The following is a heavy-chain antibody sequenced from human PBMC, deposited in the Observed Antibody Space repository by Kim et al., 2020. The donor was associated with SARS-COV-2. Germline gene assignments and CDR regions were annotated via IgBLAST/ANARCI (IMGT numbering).Heavy chain of an antibody. J-gene: IGHJ3*02. CDR3: SRGPPHTESYWHAFDI. CDR2: IRSKANSYET. Sequence: GGSLRLSCAASGFTFSDSAMHWVRQASGKGLEWVGRIRSKANSYETAYAVSLRGRFSISRDDSKNTAFLQMNSLKTEDTAVYYCSRGPPHTESYWHAFDIWGQGTMVTVSS. V-gene: IGHV3-73*01. CDR1: GFTFSDSA. D-gene: IGHD1-26*01.